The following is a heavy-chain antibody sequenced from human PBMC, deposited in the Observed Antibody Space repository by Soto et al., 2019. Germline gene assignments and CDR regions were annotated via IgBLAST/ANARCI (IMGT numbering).Heavy chain of an antibody. J-gene: IGHJ4*02. V-gene: IGHV3-30-3*02. CDR3: AKQFSGWSYYFDY. D-gene: IGHD6-19*01. CDR2: ISYDGSTR. Sequence: QVQLVESGGGVDQPGRSLRLSCAASGFTFSTNAMHWVRQAPGTGLGWVAVISYDGSTRCYADSIKGRFTISGDNSKNTLYLQVNNLRPEDTAVYYCAKQFSGWSYYFDYWGQGTLVTVSS. CDR1: GFTFSTNA.